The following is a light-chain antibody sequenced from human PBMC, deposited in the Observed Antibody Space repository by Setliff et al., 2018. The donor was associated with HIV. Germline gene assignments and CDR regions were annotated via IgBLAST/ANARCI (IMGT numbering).Light chain of an antibody. CDR3: SSYTSGSTWV. J-gene: IGLJ3*02. Sequence: QSVLTQPASVSGSPGQWITIPCTGTSSDVGGYNYVSWYQQQPGKAPRLIIYDVVTRPSGVSDRFSGSKSGSTASLTISGLQAEDEADYFCSSYTSGSTWVFGGGTKATVL. CDR1: SSDVGGYNY. CDR2: DVV. V-gene: IGLV2-14*03.